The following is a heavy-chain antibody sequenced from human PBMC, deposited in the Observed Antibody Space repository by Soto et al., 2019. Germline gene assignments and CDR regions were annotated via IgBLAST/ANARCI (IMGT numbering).Heavy chain of an antibody. D-gene: IGHD3-3*01. Sequence: SETLSLTCTVSGGSISSSSYCWGWIRKPPGKGLEWIGSIYYSGSTYYNPSLKSRVTISVDTSKNQFSLKLSSVTAADTAVYYWARFEGNYDFWGGYGMDVWGQGTTVTVSS. J-gene: IGHJ6*02. V-gene: IGHV4-39*01. CDR3: ARFEGNYDFWGGYGMDV. CDR2: IYYSGST. CDR1: GGSISSSSYC.